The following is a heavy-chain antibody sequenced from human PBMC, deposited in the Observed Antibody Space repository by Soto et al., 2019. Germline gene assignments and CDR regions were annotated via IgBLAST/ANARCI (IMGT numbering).Heavy chain of an antibody. J-gene: IGHJ4*02. CDR1: GFTFDDYC. CDR3: ARVGYDILTAEGAYYFDY. V-gene: IGHV3-20*04. Sequence: EVQLVESGGCVVRPGGSLRLSCAASGFTFDDYCMSWVRQAPGKGLEWVSGINWNGGSTGYADSVKGRFTISRDNAKNSLYLQMNSLRAEDTALYYCARVGYDILTAEGAYYFDYWGQGTLVTVSS. CDR2: INWNGGST. D-gene: IGHD3-9*01.